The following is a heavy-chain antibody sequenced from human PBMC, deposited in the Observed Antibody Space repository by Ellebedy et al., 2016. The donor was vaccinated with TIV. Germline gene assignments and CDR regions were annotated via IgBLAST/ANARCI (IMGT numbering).Heavy chain of an antibody. D-gene: IGHD2-21*01. CDR3: ARGEDIRDDAFDI. V-gene: IGHV3-30*03. CDR1: GFTFSSYG. CDR2: ISYDGSNK. Sequence: GGSLRLSCAASGFTFSSYGMHWVRQAPGKGLEWVAVISYDGSNKYYADSVKGRFTISRDNSKNTLYLQMNSLRAEDTAVYYCARGEDIRDDAFDIWGQGTMVTVSS. J-gene: IGHJ3*02.